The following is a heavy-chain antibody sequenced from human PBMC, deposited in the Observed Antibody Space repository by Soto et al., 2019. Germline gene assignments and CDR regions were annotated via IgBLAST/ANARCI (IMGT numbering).Heavy chain of an antibody. CDR3: AIFFFQAEDSIRYVRSVSAFLLNRSSDL. J-gene: IGHJ2*01. V-gene: IGHV4-39*01. CDR2: IYYSGST. D-gene: IGHD3-10*02. Sequence: PGKGLEWTGRIYYSGSTYYNPSLKSRVTISVDTSKNQFSLKLSSVTAADTAVYYCAIFFFQAEDSIRYVRSVSAFLLNRSSDL.